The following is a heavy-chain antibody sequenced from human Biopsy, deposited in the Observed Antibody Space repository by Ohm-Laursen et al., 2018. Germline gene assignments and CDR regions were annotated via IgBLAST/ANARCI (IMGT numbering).Heavy chain of an antibody. V-gene: IGHV3-74*01. D-gene: IGHD3-3*01. CDR2: TNEDGSHT. Sequence: SLRLSCAASGFTFSRFWIHWVRQAPGKGLAWVSHTNEDGSHTDYADSVKGRFTVSRDNSKNTLYLQMNSVRADDTAIYYCAKGGSITIFGVVINNCFDPWGQGTRVTVSS. J-gene: IGHJ5*02. CDR1: GFTFSRFW. CDR3: AKGGSITIFGVVINNCFDP.